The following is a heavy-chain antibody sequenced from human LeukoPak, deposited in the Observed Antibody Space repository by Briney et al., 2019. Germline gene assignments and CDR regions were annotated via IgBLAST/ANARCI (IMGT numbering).Heavy chain of an antibody. CDR2: ISGSGGST. J-gene: IGHJ6*03. CDR3: AKDREAYCGGDCYYYYYMDV. V-gene: IGHV3-23*01. Sequence: GGSLRLSCAASGFTFSSYAMSWVRQAPGKGLEWVSAISGSGGSTYYTDSVKGRFTISRDNSKNTLYLQMNSLRAEDTAVYYCAKDREAYCGGDCYYYYYMDVWGKGTTVTVSS. D-gene: IGHD2-21*02. CDR1: GFTFSSYA.